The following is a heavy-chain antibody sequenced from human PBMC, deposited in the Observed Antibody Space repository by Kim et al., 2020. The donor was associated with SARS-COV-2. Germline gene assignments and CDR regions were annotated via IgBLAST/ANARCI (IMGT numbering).Heavy chain of an antibody. CDR2: ISTSSSYI. CDR3: ARETLLRNVLVVRGRVDY. CDR1: GFTFSSYS. Sequence: LSLTCAASGFTFSSYSMNWVRQAPGKGLEWVSSISTSSSYIYYADSVKGRFTISRDNAKNSLYLQMNSLRAEDTAVYYCARETLLRNVLVVRGRVDYWGQGTLVTVSS. J-gene: IGHJ4*02. V-gene: IGHV3-21*01. D-gene: IGHD3-10*01.